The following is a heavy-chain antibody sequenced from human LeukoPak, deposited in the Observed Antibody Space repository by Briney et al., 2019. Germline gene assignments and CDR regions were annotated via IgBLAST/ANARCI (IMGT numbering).Heavy chain of an antibody. CDR3: ARHSGDYVKY. CDR2: IYWDDDK. J-gene: IGHJ4*02. Sequence: SGPTLVNPTQTLTLTCTVSGFSVTTSGVGVGWIRQPPGKALEWLALIYWDDDKRYNPALKSRLTITKDTSKNQVVLTMTNVDPVDTATYYCARHSGDYVKYWGQGTLVTVSS. D-gene: IGHD4-17*01. V-gene: IGHV2-5*02. CDR1: GFSVTTSGVG.